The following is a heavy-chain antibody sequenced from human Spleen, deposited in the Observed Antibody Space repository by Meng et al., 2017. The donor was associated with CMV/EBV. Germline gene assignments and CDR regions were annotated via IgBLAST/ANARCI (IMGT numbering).Heavy chain of an antibody. CDR1: GFTFSAHV. CDR3: ASRRNYIDS. Sequence: QRLGSGGALVQPGGSLRLSCAASGFTFSAHVMNWLRQAPGKGLEWVSSITAGGDNTYYADSVKGRFTISRDNSKNTVYLQMNSLRVEDTAVYYCASRRNYIDSWGQGTLVTASS. J-gene: IGHJ4*02. CDR2: ITAGGDNT. V-gene: IGHV3-23*01.